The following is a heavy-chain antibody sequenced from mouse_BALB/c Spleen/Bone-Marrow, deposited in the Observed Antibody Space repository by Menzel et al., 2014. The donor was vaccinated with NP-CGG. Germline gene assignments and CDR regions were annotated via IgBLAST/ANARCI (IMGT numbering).Heavy chain of an antibody. CDR1: GFTFSDYY. CDR2: ISNGGGST. Sequence: EVQGVESGGGLVQPGGSLKLSCATSGFTFSDYYMYWVRQTPEKRLEWVAYISNGGGSTYYPDTVKGRFTISRDNAENTLYLQMSRLKSEDTAMYYCARQNYRGAMDYWGQGTSVTVSS. J-gene: IGHJ4*01. D-gene: IGHD2-14*01. V-gene: IGHV5-12*02. CDR3: ARQNYRGAMDY.